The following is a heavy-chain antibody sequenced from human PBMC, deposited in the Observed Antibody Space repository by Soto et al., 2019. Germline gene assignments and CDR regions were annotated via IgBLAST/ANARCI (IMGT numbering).Heavy chain of an antibody. Sequence: GGSLRLSCAASGFTFSSYAMHWVRQAPGKGLEWVAVISYDGSNKYYADSVKGRFTISRDNSKNTLYLQMNSLRAEDTAVYYCARELRDHDAFDIWGQGTMVTVSS. J-gene: IGHJ3*02. CDR1: GFTFSSYA. CDR2: ISYDGSNK. V-gene: IGHV3-30-3*01. CDR3: ARELRDHDAFDI.